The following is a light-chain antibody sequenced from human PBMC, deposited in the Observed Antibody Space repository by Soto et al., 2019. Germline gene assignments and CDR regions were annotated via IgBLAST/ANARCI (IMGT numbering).Light chain of an antibody. CDR1: QSVSSS. V-gene: IGKV3-11*01. J-gene: IGKJ5*01. CDR2: DAS. CDR3: QQRSNWIT. Sequence: IGLTQSPATLSLSPGERATLSCRSSQSVSSSLAWYQQKPGQAPRLLIYDASNRATGIPARFSGSGSGTDFTLTISSLEPEDFAVYYCQQRSNWITFGQGTRLEIK.